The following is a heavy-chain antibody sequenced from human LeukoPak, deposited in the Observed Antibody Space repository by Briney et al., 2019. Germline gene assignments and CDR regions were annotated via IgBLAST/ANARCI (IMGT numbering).Heavy chain of an antibody. Sequence: SQTLSLTCTVSGGSISSGDNYWSWIRQPPGKGLEWIWYIYYSGSTYYNPSLKSRVTISVDTSKNQFSLKLSSVTAADTAVYYCDISGVVVTRIYSWGQGTLVTVSS. CDR3: DISGVVVTRIYS. D-gene: IGHD3-22*01. J-gene: IGHJ4*02. CDR1: GGSISSGDNY. V-gene: IGHV4-30-4*01. CDR2: IYYSGST.